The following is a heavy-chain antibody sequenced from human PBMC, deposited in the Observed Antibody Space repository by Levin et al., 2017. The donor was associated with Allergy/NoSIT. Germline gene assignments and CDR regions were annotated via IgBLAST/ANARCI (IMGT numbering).Heavy chain of an antibody. CDR3: ARQLGNFWSGYNYFDY. Sequence: GGSLRLSCAASGFTFSSYEMNWVRRAPGKGLEWVSYISSTGSTIYSADSVKGRFTISRDNAKNSLYLHMNSLRAEDTAVYYCARQLGNFWSGYNYFDYWGQGTLVTVSS. V-gene: IGHV3-48*03. J-gene: IGHJ4*02. D-gene: IGHD3-3*01. CDR1: GFTFSSYE. CDR2: ISSTGSTI.